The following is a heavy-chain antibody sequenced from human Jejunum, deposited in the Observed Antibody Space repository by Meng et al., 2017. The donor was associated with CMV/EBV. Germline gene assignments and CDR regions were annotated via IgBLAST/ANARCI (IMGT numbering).Heavy chain of an antibody. D-gene: IGHD1-26*01. Sequence: ASEYTFTDYYMQWVRQAPGQGLEWMGWINPQTGDTNYAPKFQGRVTMTRDMSINTVYMEVTRLRSADTAVYYCAKDAGSFLDYYFDYWGQGTLVTVPQ. J-gene: IGHJ4*02. CDR1: EYTFTDYY. CDR3: AKDAGSFLDYYFDY. CDR2: INPQTGDT. V-gene: IGHV1-2*02.